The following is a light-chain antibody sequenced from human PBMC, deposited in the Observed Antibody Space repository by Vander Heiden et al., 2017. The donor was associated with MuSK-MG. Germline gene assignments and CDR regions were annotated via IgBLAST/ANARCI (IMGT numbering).Light chain of an antibody. J-gene: IGKJ2*03. V-gene: IGKV1-39*01. CDR3: QRNSGNGNS. CDR1: QTIARY. CDR2: AAS. Sequence: DIQMTQSPSSLSESVGDRVTITCRASQTIARYLNWYQQKPGKAPNLLIYAASSLQSGVPSRVSGSGSGTDFSLSISSLQPEDFATYYCQRNSGNGNSFGYGTKQE.